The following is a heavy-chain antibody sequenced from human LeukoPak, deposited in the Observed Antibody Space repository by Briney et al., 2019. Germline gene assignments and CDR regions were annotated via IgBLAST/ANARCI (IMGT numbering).Heavy chain of an antibody. CDR3: AGGGESLTF. CDR2: INSDGSNT. Sequence: GGSLRLSCAAPGFTFSSYWMDWVRRAPGKGLVWVSHINSDGSNTRYADSVKGRFTISRDNAKNTLFLQLNSLRAEDTAVYYCAGGGESLTFWGQGTLVTVSS. V-gene: IGHV3-74*01. J-gene: IGHJ4*02. D-gene: IGHD3-16*01. CDR1: GFTFSSYW.